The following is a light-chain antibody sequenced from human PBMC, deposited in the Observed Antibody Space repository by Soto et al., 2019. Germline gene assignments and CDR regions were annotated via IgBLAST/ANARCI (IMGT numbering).Light chain of an antibody. J-gene: IGLJ1*01. V-gene: IGLV1-40*01. Sequence: QSVLTQPPSVSGAPGQTVTISCTGGSSNIGSSYDVHWYQQIPGTAPKLLIYGDNKRPSGVPDRFSGSKSGTSASQAITGLQAEDEADYYCQSYDSSLSGRGVFGTGTKLTVL. CDR1: SSNIGSSYD. CDR3: QSYDSSLSGRGV. CDR2: GDN.